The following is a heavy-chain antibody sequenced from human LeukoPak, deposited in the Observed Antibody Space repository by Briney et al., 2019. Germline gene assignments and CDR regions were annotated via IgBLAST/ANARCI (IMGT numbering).Heavy chain of an antibody. Sequence: GGSLTLSCALSGLNLSSYAMSWLRQAPGKGLPWVSGNSSSCGSTYYVDSVKGRFTISTDNCKNTLYLQMNSLRAEDTAVYYCARSLSSRFSGPRRPYYFDSWGQGTLVTVSS. J-gene: IGHJ4*02. CDR2: NSSSCGST. V-gene: IGHV3-23*01. D-gene: IGHD3-16*02. CDR1: GLNLSSYA. CDR3: ARSLSSRFSGPRRPYYFDS.